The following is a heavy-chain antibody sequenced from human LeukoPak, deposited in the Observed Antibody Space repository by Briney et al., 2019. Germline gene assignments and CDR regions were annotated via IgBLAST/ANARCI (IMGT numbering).Heavy chain of an antibody. J-gene: IGHJ4*02. CDR3: AREGNGLLSKDFDY. Sequence: AASMKVSCKSSGFTFTDYYIHWVRQAPGQGLEWMGYIGPHSSATSSPQEFQGRVTMNRDTSMSTAYMELTRLTSDDTAVYYCAREGNGLLSKDFDYWGQGTLVTVSS. V-gene: IGHV1-2*02. D-gene: IGHD2/OR15-2a*01. CDR2: IGPHSSAT. CDR1: GFTFTDYY.